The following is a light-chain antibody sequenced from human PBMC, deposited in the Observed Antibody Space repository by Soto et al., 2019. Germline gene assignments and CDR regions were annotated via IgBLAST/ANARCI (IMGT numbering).Light chain of an antibody. J-gene: IGKJ5*01. CDR1: QSISIW. CDR3: QQLNSYPIT. CDR2: KAS. V-gene: IGKV1-5*03. Sequence: DIQMTQSPSTLSASVGDRVTITCLASQSISIWLAWYQQKPGKAPKIIIYKASSLESGVPSRFSGSGSGTDCTLTISSLQPEDVATYYCQQLNSYPITFGQGTRLE.